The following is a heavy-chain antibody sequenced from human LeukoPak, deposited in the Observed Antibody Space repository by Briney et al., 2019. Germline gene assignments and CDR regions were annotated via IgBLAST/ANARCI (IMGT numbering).Heavy chain of an antibody. D-gene: IGHD2-15*01. J-gene: IGHJ3*02. CDR2: IYYSGST. V-gene: IGHV4-59*12. CDR1: GGSISSYY. Sequence: SETLSLTCTVSGGSISSYYWSWIQQPPGKGLEWIEYIYYSGSTNYNPSLKSRVTITVDTSKNQFSLKLSSVTAAHTAVYYCARVYPKRSSWTPNAFDIRGQGTMVTVSS. CDR3: ARVYPKRSSWTPNAFDI.